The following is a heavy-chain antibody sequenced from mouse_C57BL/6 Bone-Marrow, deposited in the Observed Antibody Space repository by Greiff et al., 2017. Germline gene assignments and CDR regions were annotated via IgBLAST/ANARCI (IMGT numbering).Heavy chain of an antibody. Sequence: EVKLVESGGGLVKPGGSLKLSCAASGFNFSDYGMHWVRPAPEKGLEWVAYISSGSSTIYYADTVKGRFTISRDNAKNTLFLQMTSLRSEDTAMYYCARELRLLFAYWGQGTLVTVSA. CDR1: GFNFSDYG. V-gene: IGHV5-17*01. J-gene: IGHJ3*01. CDR2: ISSGSSTI. D-gene: IGHD3-2*02. CDR3: ARELRLLFAY.